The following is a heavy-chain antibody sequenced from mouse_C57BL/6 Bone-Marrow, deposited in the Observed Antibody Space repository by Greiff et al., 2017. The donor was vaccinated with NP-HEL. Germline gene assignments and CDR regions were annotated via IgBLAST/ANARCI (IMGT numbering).Heavy chain of an antibody. CDR3: ARQRRRFGYAMDY. V-gene: IGHV5-2*01. CDR1: EYEFPSHD. J-gene: IGHJ4*01. Sequence: EVKLVESGGGLVQPGESLKLSCEPNEYEFPSHDMSWVRKTPEKRLELVAAINSDGGSTYYPDTMERRFILSRDNTKKTLYLQMSSLRSEDTALYYCARQRRRFGYAMDYWGQGTSVTVSS. CDR2: INSDGGST.